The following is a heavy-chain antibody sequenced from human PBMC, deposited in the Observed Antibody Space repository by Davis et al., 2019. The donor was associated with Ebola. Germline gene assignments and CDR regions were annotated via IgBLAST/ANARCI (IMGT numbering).Heavy chain of an antibody. Sequence: SETLSLTCAVYGGSSSGYYWRWIRQPPGKGLEWIGEINHSGSTNYNPSLKSRVTISVDTSKNQFSLKLSSVTAADTAVYYCARVEYSSSSFDYWGQGTLVTVSS. CDR2: INHSGST. CDR1: GGSSSGYY. D-gene: IGHD6-6*01. J-gene: IGHJ4*02. V-gene: IGHV4-34*01. CDR3: ARVEYSSSSFDY.